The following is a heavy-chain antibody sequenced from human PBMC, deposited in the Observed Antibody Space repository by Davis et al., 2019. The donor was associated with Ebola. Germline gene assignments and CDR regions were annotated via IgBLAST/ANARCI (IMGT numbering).Heavy chain of an antibody. D-gene: IGHD1-26*01. CDR3: ARDSSGVVGANDFDY. J-gene: IGHJ4*02. Sequence: AASVKVSCKASGYTFTSYDINWVRQATGQGLEWMGWMNPNSGNTGYAQKFQGRVTVTRDTSTTTVYMELSSLRSEDTAVYFCARDSSGVVGANDFDYWGQGSLVTVSS. V-gene: IGHV1-8*01. CDR1: GYTFTSYD. CDR2: MNPNSGNT.